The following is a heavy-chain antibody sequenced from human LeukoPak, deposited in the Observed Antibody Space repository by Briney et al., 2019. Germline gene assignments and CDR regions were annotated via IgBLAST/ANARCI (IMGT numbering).Heavy chain of an antibody. CDR1: GFTFSSYT. CDR2: ITSASSYI. J-gene: IGHJ4*02. V-gene: IGHV3-21*06. CDR3: ARDVYCGRTSCPFDY. Sequence: GGSLRLSCAASGFTFSSYTMNWVRQAPGKGLEWVSAITSASSYIFYADSVKGRFTISRDNAKNSLFLQMSSLRAEDTAIYYCARDVYCGRTSCPFDYWGQGTLVTVSS. D-gene: IGHD2-2*01.